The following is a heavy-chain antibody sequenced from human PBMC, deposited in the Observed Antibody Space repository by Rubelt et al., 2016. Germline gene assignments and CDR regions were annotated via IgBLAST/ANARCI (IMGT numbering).Heavy chain of an antibody. CDR1: GFSFSDYY. CDR3: ARGGMDV. CDR2: ISSGGLYM. J-gene: IGHJ6*02. Sequence: QVQLVESGGGWVKPGGSLRLSCAASGFSFSDYYMSWVRQAPGKGLEFISYISSGGLYMKNIDSVAGRFIISGDNAKNAGSLLMTNRRVEDTAVYYCARGGMDVWGQGTTVTVSS. V-gene: IGHV3-11*05.